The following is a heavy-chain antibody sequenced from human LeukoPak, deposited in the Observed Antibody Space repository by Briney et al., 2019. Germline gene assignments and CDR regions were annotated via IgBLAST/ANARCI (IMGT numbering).Heavy chain of an antibody. CDR2: ISGSGGST. CDR3: AKVSGSGGTKYQPFDY. J-gene: IGHJ4*02. CDR1: GFTFSSYA. Sequence: GGSLRLSCAASGFTFSSYAMSWVRQAPGKGLEWVSAISGSGGSTYYADSVKGRFTISRDNSKNTLYLRMNSLRAEDTAVYYCAKVSGSGGTKYQPFDYWGQGTLVTVSS. V-gene: IGHV3-23*01. D-gene: IGHD2-15*01.